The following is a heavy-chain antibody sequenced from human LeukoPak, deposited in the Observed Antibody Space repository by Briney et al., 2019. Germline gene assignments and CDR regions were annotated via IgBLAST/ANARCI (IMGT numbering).Heavy chain of an antibody. Sequence: GRSLRLSCAASGFTFSSYAMHWVRQAPGKGLEWVAVISNDGTTYYIDSVKGRFTISRDNSKNTLYLQMNGLRAEDTAVYFCAKRVINNPFDNWGQGTLVTVSS. V-gene: IGHV3-30-3*02. J-gene: IGHJ4*02. D-gene: IGHD2/OR15-2a*01. CDR3: AKRVINNPFDN. CDR1: GFTFSSYA. CDR2: ISNDGTT.